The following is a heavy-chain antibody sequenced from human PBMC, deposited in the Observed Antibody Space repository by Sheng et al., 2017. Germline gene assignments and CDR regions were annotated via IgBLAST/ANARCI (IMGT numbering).Heavy chain of an antibody. Sequence: QVHLQESGPGMVKASETLSLTCTVSGDSIKSTSYYWAWVRQPPGKGLEWIGSIYYSGSTYYNPSLKSRITMSIEKSKNQFSLKMRSVTPXDTAVYYCARDIAVAGSDFQSLGPRAPLSPSP. CDR1: GDSIKSTSYY. V-gene: IGHV4-39*07. D-gene: IGHD6-19*01. CDR3: ARDIAVAGSDFQS. J-gene: IGHJ1*01. CDR2: IYYSGST.